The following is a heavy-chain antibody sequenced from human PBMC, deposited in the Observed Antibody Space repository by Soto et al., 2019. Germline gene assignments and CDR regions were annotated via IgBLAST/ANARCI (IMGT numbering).Heavy chain of an antibody. J-gene: IGHJ6*03. CDR2: MYYSGSK. CDR1: GDSISSSSSYY. V-gene: IGHV4-39*01. D-gene: IGHD2-2*01. CDR3: ARIKIVVILTYCMDV. Sequence: QLQLQESGPGLVKPSDTLSLSCAVSGDSISSSSSYYWGWIRQPPGKGLEWIANMYYSGSKYYNPSLKSRVTISLETSKNQFSLTLCSVTAADTAVYYCARIKIVVILTYCMDVWGKGTPVTVSS.